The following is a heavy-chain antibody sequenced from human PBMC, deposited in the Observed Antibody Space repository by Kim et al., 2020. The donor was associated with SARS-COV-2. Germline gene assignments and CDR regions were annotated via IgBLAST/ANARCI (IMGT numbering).Heavy chain of an antibody. V-gene: IGHV3-11*04. CDR1: GFSFSDSY. CDR2: ISPGGDNI. J-gene: IGHJ2*01. Sequence: GGSLRLSCAVSGFSFSDSYMSWIRQAPGKGLEWVSYISPGGDNIHYADSVKGRVTISRDNAKNSLYLQMDSLRAEDTALYYCTRENQSYFDLWGRGTLV. CDR3: TRENQSYFDL.